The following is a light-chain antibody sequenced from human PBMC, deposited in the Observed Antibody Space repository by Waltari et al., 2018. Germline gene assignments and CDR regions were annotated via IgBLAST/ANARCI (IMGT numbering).Light chain of an antibody. CDR2: DAS. V-gene: IGKV3-11*01. CDR3: QQRNNWPPLT. Sequence: EVLLTQSPDTQSLSQGERATLSCRASENIRNYLAWYQQKAGQAPRLLIYDASNRATGIPDRFSGSGSGTDFTLTISSLEPEDFAVYYCQQRNNWPPLTFGGGTKVEIK. CDR1: ENIRNY. J-gene: IGKJ4*01.